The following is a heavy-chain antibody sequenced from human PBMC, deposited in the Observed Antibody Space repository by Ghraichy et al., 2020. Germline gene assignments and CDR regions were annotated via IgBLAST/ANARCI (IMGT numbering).Heavy chain of an antibody. Sequence: GSLRLSCTVSGGSISSSSFYWGWIRQPPGKGLEYFGSVYYSGRTYYNPSLRSLVTISVDTSKNRFSLKLSSVTAADTAVYYCARQTNKGADDVWGQGTMVTVSS. V-gene: IGHV4-39*01. J-gene: IGHJ4*02. CDR3: ARQTNKGADDV. D-gene: IGHD1-1*01. CDR1: GGSISSSSFY. CDR2: VYYSGRT.